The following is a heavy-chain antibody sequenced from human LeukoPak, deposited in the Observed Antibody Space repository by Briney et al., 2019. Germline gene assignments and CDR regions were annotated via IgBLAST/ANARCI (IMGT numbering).Heavy chain of an antibody. Sequence: SETLSLTCTVSGGSISSSSYYWGWIRQPPGKGLEWIGSIYYSGSTYYNPSLKSRVTISVDTSKNQFSLKLSSVTAADTAVYYCARGGGIAAPWFDPWGQGTLVTVSS. CDR1: GGSISSSSYY. D-gene: IGHD6-13*01. CDR3: ARGGGIAAPWFDP. J-gene: IGHJ5*02. CDR2: IYYSGST. V-gene: IGHV4-39*07.